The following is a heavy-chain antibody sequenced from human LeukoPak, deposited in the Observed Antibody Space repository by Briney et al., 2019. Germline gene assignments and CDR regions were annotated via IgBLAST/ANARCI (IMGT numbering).Heavy chain of an antibody. Sequence: GGSLRLSCAASGFTFSSYGMHWVRQAPGKGLEWVAVISYDGSNKYYADSVKGRFTISRDNSKNTLYLQMNSLRAEDMAVYYCAKIPTTYYDILTPSDAFDIWGQGTMVTVSS. D-gene: IGHD3-9*01. CDR1: GFTFSSYG. CDR2: ISYDGSNK. CDR3: AKIPTTYYDILTPSDAFDI. V-gene: IGHV3-30*18. J-gene: IGHJ3*02.